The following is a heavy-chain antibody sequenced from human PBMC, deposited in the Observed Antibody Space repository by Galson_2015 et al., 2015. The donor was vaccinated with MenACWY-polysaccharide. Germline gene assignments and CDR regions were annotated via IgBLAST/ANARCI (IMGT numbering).Heavy chain of an antibody. Sequence: SLRLSCAASGFTFSSYALHWVRQAPGKGLEWVALISYDGITKYYADSAKGRFTISRDNSKNTLYLRMNSLRAEDTAVYYCARDVLDSNIVMIPAPTSSDYWGQGTLVTVSS. V-gene: IGHV3-30-3*01. CDR3: ARDVLDSNIVMIPAPTSSDY. D-gene: IGHD2-2*01. CDR2: ISYDGITK. J-gene: IGHJ4*02. CDR1: GFTFSSYA.